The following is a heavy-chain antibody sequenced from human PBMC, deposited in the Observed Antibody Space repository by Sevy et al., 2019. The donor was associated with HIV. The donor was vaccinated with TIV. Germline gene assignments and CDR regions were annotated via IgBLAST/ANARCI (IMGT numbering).Heavy chain of an antibody. CDR3: AVTKDYYDSSGDPFDY. V-gene: IGHV1-24*01. D-gene: IGHD3-22*01. CDR2: FDPEDDET. J-gene: IGHJ4*02. Sequence: ASVTVSCKVSGYTLTQFSMHWVRQAPGKGLEWMATFDPEDDETIYAQRLQGRVSMTENTSTDTAYMELSSLRSDVTDGYYCAVTKDYYDSSGDPFDYWGQGSLVTVSS. CDR1: GYTLTQFS.